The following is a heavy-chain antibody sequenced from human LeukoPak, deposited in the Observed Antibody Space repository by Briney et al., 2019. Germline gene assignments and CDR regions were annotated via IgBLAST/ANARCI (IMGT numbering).Heavy chain of an antibody. V-gene: IGHV3-33*01. CDR1: GFTFSSFG. CDR3: VRGVGVSRFNYLDS. J-gene: IGHJ4*02. CDR2: IWYDASNK. D-gene: IGHD6-13*01. Sequence: TGGSLTLSCAASGFTFSSFGMHWVRQAPGKGLEWVAVIWYDASNKYYADSVKGRFTISRDNSKNTLYLQMNTLRAGDTAVYYCVRGVGVSRFNYLDSWGQGTLVIVSS.